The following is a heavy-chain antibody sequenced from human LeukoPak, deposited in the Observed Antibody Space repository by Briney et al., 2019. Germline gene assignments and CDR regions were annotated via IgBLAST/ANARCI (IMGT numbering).Heavy chain of an antibody. Sequence: HPGGSLRLSCAASGFTFSNYAMSWVRQAPGKGLEWVSAITGSGGSTNHADSVKGRFTISRDNSKNTLYLQMQSLRAEDTAVYYCAKDRFCCGYTGWQFDYWGQGSLVTVSS. CDR3: AKDRFCCGYTGWQFDY. V-gene: IGHV3-23*01. D-gene: IGHD3-3*01. CDR2: ITGSGGST. CDR1: GFTFSNYA. J-gene: IGHJ4*02.